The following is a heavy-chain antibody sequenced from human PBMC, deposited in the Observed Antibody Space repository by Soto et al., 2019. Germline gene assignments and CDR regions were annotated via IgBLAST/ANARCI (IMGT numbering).Heavy chain of an antibody. Sequence: SETLSLTCAVYGGSFSGYYWSWIRQPPGKGLEWIGEINHSGSTNYNPSLKSRVTISVDTSKNQFSLKLSSVTAADTAVYYCAWYNWNYSDYWGQGTLVTVSS. D-gene: IGHD1-20*01. J-gene: IGHJ4*02. V-gene: IGHV4-34*01. CDR2: INHSGST. CDR1: GGSFSGYY. CDR3: AWYNWNYSDY.